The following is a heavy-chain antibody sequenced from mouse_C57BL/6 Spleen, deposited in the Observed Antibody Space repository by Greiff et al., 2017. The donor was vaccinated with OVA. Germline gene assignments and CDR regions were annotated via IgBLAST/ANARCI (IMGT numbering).Heavy chain of an antibody. D-gene: IGHD1-1*01. Sequence: VQLKQSGPELVKPGASVKISCKASGYTFTDYYMNWVKQSHGKSLEWIGDINPNNGGTSYNQKFKGKATLTVDKSSSTAYMELRSLTSEDSAVYYCVYGSSYNAMDYWGQGTSVTVSS. CDR3: VYGSSYNAMDY. CDR1: GYTFTDYY. CDR2: INPNNGGT. V-gene: IGHV1-26*01. J-gene: IGHJ4*01.